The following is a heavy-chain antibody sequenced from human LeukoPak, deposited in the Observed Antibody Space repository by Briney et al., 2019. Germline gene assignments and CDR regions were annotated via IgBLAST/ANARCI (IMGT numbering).Heavy chain of an antibody. J-gene: IGHJ3*02. Sequence: PSETLSLTCAVSGPSVYSSCDGAWIRQPPGKGLAWIGRIVHSGSTYYNPSPKSRVTIPVDTSKNQSSLKLSSVTAADTAVYYGAGVGDRGSYGHDAAFDIWGQGTMATVSS. D-gene: IGHD5-18*01. CDR3: AGVGDRGSYGHDAAFDI. V-gene: IGHV4-38-2*01. CDR2: IVHSGST. CDR1: GPSVYSSCD.